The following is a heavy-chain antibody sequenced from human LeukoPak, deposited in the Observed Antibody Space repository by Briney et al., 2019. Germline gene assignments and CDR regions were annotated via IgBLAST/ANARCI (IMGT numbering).Heavy chain of an antibody. Sequence: SVKVSRKASGGTFSSNGISWVRQAPGQGLEWMGGIIPIFGTADYAQKFQGRVTITADESTSTAYMELSSLRSEDTAVYYCARVNDILTGYYNGYFNYWGQGTLVTVSS. D-gene: IGHD3-9*01. J-gene: IGHJ4*02. CDR1: GGTFSSNG. CDR3: ARVNDILTGYYNGYFNY. V-gene: IGHV1-69*13. CDR2: IIPIFGTA.